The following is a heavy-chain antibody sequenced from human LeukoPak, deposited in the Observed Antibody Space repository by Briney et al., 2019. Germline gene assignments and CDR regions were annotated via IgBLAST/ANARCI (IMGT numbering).Heavy chain of an antibody. J-gene: IGHJ3*02. CDR1: GGSISSGSYY. V-gene: IGHV4-61*02. Sequence: PSETLSLTCTVSGGSISSGSYYWSWIRQPAGKGLEWIGRIYTSGSTNYNPSLKSRVTISVDTSKNQFSLKLSSVTAADTAVYYCARDEGERPPGDAFDIWGQGTMVTVSS. CDR3: ARDEGERPPGDAFDI. CDR2: IYTSGST.